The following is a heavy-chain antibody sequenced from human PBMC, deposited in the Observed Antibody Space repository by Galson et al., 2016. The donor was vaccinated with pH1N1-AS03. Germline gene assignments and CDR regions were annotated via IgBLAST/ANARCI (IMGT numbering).Heavy chain of an antibody. CDR3: TPSRDYNTHPYYFDY. CDR1: GFSLATSGVG. V-gene: IGHV2-5*02. CDR2: IYWDDDK. Sequence: PALVKPTQTLTLTCAFSGFSLATSGVGVGWIRQPPGKALEWLALIYWDDDKLYNPSLKSRLTVTKDTSKNLVVLTLTDMDPVHTATYFCTPSRDYNTHPYYFDYWGQGTLVTVAS. J-gene: IGHJ4*02. D-gene: IGHD3-16*01.